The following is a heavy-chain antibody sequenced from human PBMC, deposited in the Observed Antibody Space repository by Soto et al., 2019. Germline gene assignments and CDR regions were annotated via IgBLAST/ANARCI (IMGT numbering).Heavy chain of an antibody. CDR1: GFTFSSYG. J-gene: IGHJ4*02. V-gene: IGHV3-33*01. Sequence: GGSLRLSCAASGFTFSSYGMHWVRQAPGKGLEWVAVIWYDGSNKYYADSVKGRFTISRDNSKNTLYLQMNSLRAEDTAVYYCARDGTILEMVVAATYFDYWGQGTLVTVSS. D-gene: IGHD2-15*01. CDR3: ARDGTILEMVVAATYFDY. CDR2: IWYDGSNK.